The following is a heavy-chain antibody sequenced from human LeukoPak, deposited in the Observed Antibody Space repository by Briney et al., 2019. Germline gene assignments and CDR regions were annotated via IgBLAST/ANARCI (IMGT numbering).Heavy chain of an antibody. J-gene: IGHJ4*02. CDR2: IYYSGST. CDR1: GGSISSYY. Sequence: PSETLSLTCTVSGGSISSYYWSWIRQPPGKGLEWIGYIYYSGSTNYNPSLKSRVTISVDTSKNQFSLKLSSVTAADTAVYYCAREGDSYVFDYWGQGTLVTVSS. V-gene: IGHV4-59*01. CDR3: AREGDSYVFDY. D-gene: IGHD2-15*01.